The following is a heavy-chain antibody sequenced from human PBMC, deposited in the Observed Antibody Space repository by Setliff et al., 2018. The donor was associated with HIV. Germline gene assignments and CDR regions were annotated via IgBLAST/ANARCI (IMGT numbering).Heavy chain of an antibody. CDR2: IYSTGST. V-gene: IGHV4-59*08. D-gene: IGHD5-12*01. Sequence: SETLSLTCTVSGPSINIHYWSWIRQSPGKGFEWIGYIYSTGSTNYNPFLQSRVTISMVASRNPFSLKLSSVTAADTAVYYCARGHDNKYYYFYYMDVWGQGITVTVSS. CDR3: ARGHDNKYYYFYYMDV. J-gene: IGHJ6*03. CDR1: GPSINIHY.